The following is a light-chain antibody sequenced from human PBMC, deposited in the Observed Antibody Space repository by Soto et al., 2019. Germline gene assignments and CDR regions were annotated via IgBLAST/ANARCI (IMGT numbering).Light chain of an antibody. CDR1: QGISNY. V-gene: IGKV1-27*01. J-gene: IGKJ2*01. CDR2: AAS. CDR3: QKYNNAPYT. Sequence: DIPMTQSPSSLSTSVGDRVTITCRASQGISNYLAWYQQKPGKVPKLLIYAASTLQSGVPSRFSGSGSGTDFTLTINSLQPEDVATYYCQKYNNAPYTFGQGTKLEIK.